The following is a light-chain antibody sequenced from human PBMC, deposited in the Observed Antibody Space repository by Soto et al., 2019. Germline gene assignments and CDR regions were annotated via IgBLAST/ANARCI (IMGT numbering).Light chain of an antibody. CDR1: QAISNY. CDR3: QKYNSAPHT. Sequence: DIQMTQSPSSLSASVGDRVTITCRTSQAISNYLAWYQQKPGKVPKLLIYAASTLQSGVPSRFSGGGSGTDFSLTISSLQPEDVSTYYCQKYNSAPHTFGGGTKVE. J-gene: IGKJ4*01. V-gene: IGKV1-27*01. CDR2: AAS.